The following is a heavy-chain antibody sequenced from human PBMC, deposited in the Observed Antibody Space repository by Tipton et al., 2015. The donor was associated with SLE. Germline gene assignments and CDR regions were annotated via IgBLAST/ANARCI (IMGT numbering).Heavy chain of an antibody. CDR1: GGSFSGYY. J-gene: IGHJ4*02. D-gene: IGHD6-19*01. V-gene: IGHV4-34*01. CDR2: INHSGST. Sequence: TLSLTCAVYGGSFSGYYWSWIRQPPGKGLEWIGEINHSGSTNYNPSLKSRVTISVDTSKNQFSLKLSSVTAADTAVYYCARDGGTSSSRSLVYWGQGTLVTVSS. CDR3: ARDGGTSSSRSLVY.